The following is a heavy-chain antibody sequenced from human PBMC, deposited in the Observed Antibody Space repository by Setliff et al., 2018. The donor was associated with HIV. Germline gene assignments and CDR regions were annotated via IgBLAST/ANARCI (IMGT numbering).Heavy chain of an antibody. V-gene: IGHV4-61*02. Sequence: SETLSLTCTVSGASISSGNYHWSWIRQPAGKGLEWIGRLYSSGSTNFNPSLKSRVSISVDTSKNQFSLRLTSVTAADTAMYYCARVSRLHPFDPWGQGTLVTVSS. D-gene: IGHD2-15*01. CDR1: GASISSGNYH. J-gene: IGHJ5*02. CDR3: ARVSRLHPFDP. CDR2: LYSSGST.